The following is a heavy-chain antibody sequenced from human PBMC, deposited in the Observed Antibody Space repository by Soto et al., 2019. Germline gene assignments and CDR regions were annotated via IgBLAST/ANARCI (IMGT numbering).Heavy chain of an antibody. CDR3: AKSLYGDNVDY. CDR1: GYTFTSYD. D-gene: IGHD4-17*01. V-gene: IGHV1-8*01. Sequence: QVQLVQSGAEVKKPWASVKVSCKASGYTFTSYDINWVRQATGQGLEWMGWMNPNSGNTGYAQKFQGRVTMTMNISISTAYIELSSLRSEETAVYYCAKSLYGDNVDYWGQGTLVTVSS. CDR2: MNPNSGNT. J-gene: IGHJ4*02.